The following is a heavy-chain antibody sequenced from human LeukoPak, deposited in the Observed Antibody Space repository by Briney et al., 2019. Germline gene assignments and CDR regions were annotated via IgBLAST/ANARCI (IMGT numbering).Heavy chain of an antibody. CDR1: GFTFSSYS. J-gene: IGHJ4*02. D-gene: IGHD6-13*01. CDR3: AKGGSSWYLYYFDY. CDR2: ISSSSSTI. V-gene: IGHV3-48*01. Sequence: GGSLRLSCAATGFTFSSYSMNWVRQAPGKGLEWVSYISSSSSTIYYADSVKGRFTISRDNSKNTLYLQMSSLRAEDTAVYYCAKGGSSWYLYYFDYWGQGTLVTVSP.